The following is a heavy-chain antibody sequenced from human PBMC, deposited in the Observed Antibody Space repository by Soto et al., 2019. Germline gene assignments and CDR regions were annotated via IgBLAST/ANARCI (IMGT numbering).Heavy chain of an antibody. CDR1: GGSFSGYY. V-gene: IGHV4-34*01. CDR2: INHSGST. Sequence: SETLSLTCAVYGGSFSGYYWSWIRQPPGKGLEWIGEINHSGSTNYNPSLKSRVTISVDTSKNQFSLKLSSVTAADTAVYYCASNSVVVTAIDYWGQGTLVTVSS. J-gene: IGHJ4*02. D-gene: IGHD2-21*02. CDR3: ASNSVVVTAIDY.